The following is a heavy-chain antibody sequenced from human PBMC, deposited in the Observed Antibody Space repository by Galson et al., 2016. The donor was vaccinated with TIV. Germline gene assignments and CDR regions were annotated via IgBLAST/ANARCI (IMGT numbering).Heavy chain of an antibody. V-gene: IGHV3-74*01. CDR1: GFTFSGYW. J-gene: IGHJ4*02. Sequence: SLRLSCAASGFTFSGYWMRWVRQVPGEGLLWVSHINPDRTSTTYTESVRGRFTITTDKAKNALYLQMNSLRVEDTAFYYCVRGPAGAAFDYWGRGTLVTVSS. D-gene: IGHD6-19*01. CDR2: INPDRTST. CDR3: VRGPAGAAFDY.